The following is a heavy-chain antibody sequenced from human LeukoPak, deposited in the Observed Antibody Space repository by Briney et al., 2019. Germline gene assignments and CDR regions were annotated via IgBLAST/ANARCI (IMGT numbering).Heavy chain of an antibody. J-gene: IGHJ4*02. CDR3: ARSDGRYGDYENGY. CDR2: INPNSGGT. V-gene: IGHV1-2*02. CDR1: GYIFTGYY. Sequence: ASVKVSCKASGYIFTGYYMHWVRQAPGQGLEWMGWINPNSGGTNYAQKFQGRVTMTRDTSISTAYMELSRLRSDDTAVYYCARSDGRYGDYENGYWGQGTLVTVSS. D-gene: IGHD4-17*01.